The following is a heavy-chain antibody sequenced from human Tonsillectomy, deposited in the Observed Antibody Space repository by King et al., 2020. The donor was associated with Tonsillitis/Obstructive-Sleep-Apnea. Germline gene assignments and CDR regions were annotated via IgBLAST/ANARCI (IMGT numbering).Heavy chain of an antibody. D-gene: IGHD1-26*01. V-gene: IGHV4-59*01. J-gene: IGHJ5*02. CDR1: GGSISSYY. CDR2: IYYSGST. CDR3: ARDSGSYPNWFDP. Sequence: VQLQESGPGLVKPSETLSLTCTVSGGSISSYYWSWIRQPPGKGLEWIVYIYYSGSTNYNPSLKSRVTISVDPSKNQFSLKLSSVTAADTAVYYCARDSGSYPNWFDPWGQGTLVTVSS.